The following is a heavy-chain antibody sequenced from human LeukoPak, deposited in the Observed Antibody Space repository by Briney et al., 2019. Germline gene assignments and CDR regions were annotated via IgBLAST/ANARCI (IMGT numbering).Heavy chain of an antibody. Sequence: PGGSLRLSCAASGFTFSTYGMHWVRQAPGKGLEWVAFIRYDESNKYYADSVKGRFTISRDNSKNTLYLQMNTLRAEDTAVYYCAKVPGVLISTRGALDIWGQGTMVTVSS. CDR1: GFTFSTYG. CDR3: AKVPGVLISTRGALDI. D-gene: IGHD2-15*01. CDR2: IRYDESNK. V-gene: IGHV3-30*02. J-gene: IGHJ3*02.